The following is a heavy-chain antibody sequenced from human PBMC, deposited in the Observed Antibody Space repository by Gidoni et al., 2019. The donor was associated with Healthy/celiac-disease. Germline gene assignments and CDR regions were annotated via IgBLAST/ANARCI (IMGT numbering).Heavy chain of an antibody. J-gene: IGHJ5*02. CDR3: ARDSGYCSSTSCRLYWFDP. D-gene: IGHD2-2*01. V-gene: IGHV1-18*01. CDR2: ISAYNGNT. Sequence: QVQLVQSGAEVKKPGASVKVSCKASGYTFTSYGISWVRQAPGQGLEWMGWISAYNGNTNYAQKLQGRVTMTTDTSTSTAYMELRSLRSDDTAVYYCARDSGYCSSTSCRLYWFDPWGQGTLVTVSS. CDR1: GYTFTSYG.